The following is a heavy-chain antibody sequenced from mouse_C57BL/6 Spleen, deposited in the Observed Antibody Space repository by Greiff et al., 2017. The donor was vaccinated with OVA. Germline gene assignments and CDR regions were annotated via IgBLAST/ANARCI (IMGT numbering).Heavy chain of an antibody. CDR2: IDPETGGT. CDR3: TRRFDPYAMDY. V-gene: IGHV1-15*01. CDR1: GYTFTDYE. J-gene: IGHJ4*01. Sequence: QVQLQQSGAELVRPGASVTLSCKASGYTFTDYEMHWVKQTPVHGLEWIGAIDPETGGTAYNQKFKGKAILTADKSSSTAYMELRSLTSEDSAVYYCTRRFDPYAMDYWGQGTSVTVSS.